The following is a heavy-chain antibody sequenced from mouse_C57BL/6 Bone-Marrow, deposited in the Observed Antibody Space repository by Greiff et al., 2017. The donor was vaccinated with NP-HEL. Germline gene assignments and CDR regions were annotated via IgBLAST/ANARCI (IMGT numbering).Heavy chain of an antibody. CDR3: ARTGKVAY. Sequence: EVKVVESGGGLVKPGGSLKLSCAASGFTFSDYGMHWVRQAPEKGLEWVAYISSGSSNIYYADTVKGRFTISRDNAKNTLFLQMTSLRSEDTAMYYCARTGKVAYWGQGTLVTVSA. J-gene: IGHJ3*01. CDR1: GFTFSDYG. CDR2: ISSGSSNI. D-gene: IGHD4-1*01. V-gene: IGHV5-17*01.